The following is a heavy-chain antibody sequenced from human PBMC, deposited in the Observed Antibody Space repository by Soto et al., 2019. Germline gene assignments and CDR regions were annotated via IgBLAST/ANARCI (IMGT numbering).Heavy chain of an antibody. D-gene: IGHD2-21*02. CDR1: GFTFSSYA. J-gene: IGHJ4*02. CDR3: ARETEAFDY. Sequence: GGSLRLSCAASGFTFSSYAMHWVRQAPGKGLEWVAVISYDGSNKYYADCVKGRFTISRDNSKNTLYLQMNSLRAEDTAVYYCARETEAFDYWGQGTLVTVSS. V-gene: IGHV3-30-3*01. CDR2: ISYDGSNK.